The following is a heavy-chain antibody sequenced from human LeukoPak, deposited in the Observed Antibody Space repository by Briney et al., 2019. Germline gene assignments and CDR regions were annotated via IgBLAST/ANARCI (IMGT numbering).Heavy chain of an antibody. Sequence: SETLSLICAVYGGSFSGYYWSCIRQPPGKGLEWIGEINHSGSTNYKPSLKRRVTISVDTSNNQFSLKLSSVTAADTAVCYCARGPRVRLYTAMPDFDYWGQGTLVTVSS. CDR3: ARGPRVRLYTAMPDFDY. D-gene: IGHD5-18*01. J-gene: IGHJ4*02. CDR2: INHSGST. CDR1: GGSFSGYY. V-gene: IGHV4-34*01.